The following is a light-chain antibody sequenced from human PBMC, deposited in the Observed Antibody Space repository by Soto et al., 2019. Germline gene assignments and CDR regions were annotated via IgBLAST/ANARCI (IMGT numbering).Light chain of an antibody. V-gene: IGLV2-14*01. Sequence: QSALTQPASVSGSPGQSITISCTAPTSDVGVFDSVSWYQQHPGTAPRVIIYEVSNRPSVVSYRFSGSKSANTASLTISGILADDEADYYCSSYTPSNTWLFGGGTKLTVL. J-gene: IGLJ3*02. CDR2: EVS. CDR3: SSYTPSNTWL. CDR1: TSDVGVFDS.